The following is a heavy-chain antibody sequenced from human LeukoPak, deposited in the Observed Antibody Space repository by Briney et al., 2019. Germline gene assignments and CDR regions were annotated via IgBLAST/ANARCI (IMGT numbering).Heavy chain of an antibody. Sequence: PSETLSLTCAVYGGSFSGYYWSWIRQPPGKGLEWIGEINHSGSTNYNPSLKSRVTISVDTSKNQFSLKLSSVTAADTAVYYCARDPYYYDSSGYYPTSRFDYWGQGTLVTVSS. CDR2: INHSGST. V-gene: IGHV4-34*01. CDR1: GGSFSGYY. D-gene: IGHD3-22*01. J-gene: IGHJ4*02. CDR3: ARDPYYYDSSGYYPTSRFDY.